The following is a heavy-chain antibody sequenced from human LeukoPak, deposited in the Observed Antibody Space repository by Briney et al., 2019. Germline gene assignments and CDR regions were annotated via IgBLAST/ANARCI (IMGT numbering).Heavy chain of an antibody. J-gene: IGHJ3*02. CDR3: ARDLTRIVVVPAADWGGGAFDI. CDR2: VDPEDGET. V-gene: IGHV1-69-2*01. D-gene: IGHD2-2*01. Sequence: GASVKVSCKVSGYTFTDYYMHWVQQAPGKGLEWMGLVDPEDGETIYAEKFQGRVTINADTYTDKAYMELSSLRSEDTAVYYCARDLTRIVVVPAADWGGGAFDIWGQGTMVTVSS. CDR1: GYTFTDYY.